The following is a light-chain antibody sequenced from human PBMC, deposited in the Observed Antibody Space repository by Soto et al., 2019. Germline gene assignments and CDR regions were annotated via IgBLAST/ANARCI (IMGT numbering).Light chain of an antibody. CDR3: QSYDSSLSGYV. J-gene: IGLJ1*01. Sequence: QSVLTQPPSVSGAPGQRVTISCTGSSSNIGAGYDVHWYQQLPGTAPKLLISSSSNRPSGVPDRFSGSKSGTSASLAIAGLQAEDEADYYCQSYDSSLSGYVFGTGTKLTVL. CDR2: SSS. CDR1: SSNIGAGYD. V-gene: IGLV1-40*01.